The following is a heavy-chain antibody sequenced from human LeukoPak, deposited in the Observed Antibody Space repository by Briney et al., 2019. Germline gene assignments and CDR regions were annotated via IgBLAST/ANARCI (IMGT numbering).Heavy chain of an antibody. V-gene: IGHV4-61*02. CDR3: ARTRFTIFGVVIAGWFDP. D-gene: IGHD3-3*01. J-gene: IGHJ5*02. Sequence: SETLSLTCTVSGGSISSGSYYWSWIRQPAGKGLEWIGRICTSGSTNYNPSLKSRVTIAVDTSKNQFSLKLSSVTAADTAVYYCARTRFTIFGVVIAGWFDPWGQGTLVTVSS. CDR1: GGSISSGSYY. CDR2: ICTSGST.